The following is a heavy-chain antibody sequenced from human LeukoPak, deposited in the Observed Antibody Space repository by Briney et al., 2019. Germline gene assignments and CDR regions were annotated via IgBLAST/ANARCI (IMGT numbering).Heavy chain of an antibody. CDR1: GFTFSSYS. J-gene: IGHJ6*03. V-gene: IGHV3-21*01. D-gene: IGHD3-3*01. CDR3: ARDAVLRSLEWLSYMDV. CDR2: ISSSSSYI. Sequence: GGSLRLSCAASGFTFSSYSMNWVRQAPGKGLEWVSSISSSSSYIYYADSVKGRFTISRDNAKNSLYLQMNSLRAEDTAVYYCARDAVLRSLEWLSYMDVWGKGTTVTVSS.